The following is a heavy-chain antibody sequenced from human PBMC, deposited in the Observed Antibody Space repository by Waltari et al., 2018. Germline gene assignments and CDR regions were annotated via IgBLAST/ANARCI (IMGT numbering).Heavy chain of an antibody. CDR2: THFTGST. D-gene: IGHD3-10*01. CDR3: ARKTEFVSGIIFAFDI. Sequence: LQLQESGPGLEKPSETLSRTCTVSGGSISTNGHDWGWIRQHPGKGLEWIGSTHFTGSTYYSPSLKNRITVSVDTSKNEFSLKLSFLTASDTAVYYCARKTEFVSGIIFAFDIWGQGTTVTVSS. CDR1: GGSISTNGHD. J-gene: IGHJ3*02. V-gene: IGHV4-39*01.